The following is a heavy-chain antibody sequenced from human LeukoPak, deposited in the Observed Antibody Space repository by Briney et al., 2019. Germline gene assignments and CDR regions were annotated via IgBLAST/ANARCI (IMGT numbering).Heavy chain of an antibody. CDR3: TTDLGLDILTGFGY. D-gene: IGHD3-9*01. CDR1: GFTFSNAW. J-gene: IGHJ4*02. CDR2: IKSKTDGGTT. Sequence: GGSLRLSCAASGFTFSNAWMNWVRQAPGKGLEWVGRIKSKTDGGTTDYAAPVKGRFTISRDDSTNTLYLQMNSLKTEDTAVYYCTTDLGLDILTGFGYWGQGTLVTVSS. V-gene: IGHV3-15*07.